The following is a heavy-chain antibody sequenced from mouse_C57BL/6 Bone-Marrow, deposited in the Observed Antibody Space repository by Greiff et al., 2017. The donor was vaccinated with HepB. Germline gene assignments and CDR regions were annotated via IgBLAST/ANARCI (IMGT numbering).Heavy chain of an antibody. D-gene: IGHD2-4*01. CDR3: ASYDYGSSYYAMDY. CDR1: GFTFSDYG. V-gene: IGHV5-17*01. Sequence: EVKVEESGGGLVKPGGSLKLSCAASGFTFSDYGMHWVRQAPEKGLEWVAYISSGSSTIYYAETVKGRFTISRDNAKNTLFLQMTSLRSEDTAMYYCASYDYGSSYYAMDYWGQGTSVTVSS. J-gene: IGHJ4*01. CDR2: ISSGSSTI.